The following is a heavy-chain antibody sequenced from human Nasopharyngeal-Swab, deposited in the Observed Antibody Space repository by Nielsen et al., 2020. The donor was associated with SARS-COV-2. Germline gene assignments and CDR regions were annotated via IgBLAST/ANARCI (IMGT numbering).Heavy chain of an antibody. CDR2: IWYDGSNK. CDR1: GFTFSSYG. CDR3: AREFREAYYDILTGYYMDYYYYMDV. V-gene: IGHV3-33*01. J-gene: IGHJ6*03. Sequence: GESLKISCAASGFTFSSYGMHWVRQAPGKGLEWVAVIWYDGSNKYYADSVKGRYTISRDNSKNTLYLQMNSLRAEDTAVYYCAREFREAYYDILTGYYMDYYYYMDVWGKGTTVTVPS. D-gene: IGHD3-9*01.